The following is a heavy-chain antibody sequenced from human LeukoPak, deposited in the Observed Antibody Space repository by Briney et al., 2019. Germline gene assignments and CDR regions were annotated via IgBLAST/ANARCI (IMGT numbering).Heavy chain of an antibody. J-gene: IGHJ6*03. CDR1: GGSISSSSYY. D-gene: IGHD2-8*01. V-gene: IGHV4-39*07. CDR3: ARSRHYCTNGVCYSGHYYYMDV. Sequence: PSETLSLTCTVSGGSISSSSYYWGWIRQPPGKGLEWIGSIYYSGSTYYNPSLKSRVTISVDTSKNQFSLKLSSVTAADTAVYYCARSRHYCTNGVCYSGHYYYMDVWGKGTTVTVSS. CDR2: IYYSGST.